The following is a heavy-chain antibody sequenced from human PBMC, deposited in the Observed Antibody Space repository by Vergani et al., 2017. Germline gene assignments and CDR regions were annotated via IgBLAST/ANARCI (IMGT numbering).Heavy chain of an antibody. CDR2: INPSGGHT. J-gene: IGHJ4*02. CDR3: ARGDYVILTGYRY. V-gene: IGHV1-46*03. D-gene: IGHD3-9*01. Sequence: QVQVVQSGAEVKKSGASVKVSCKTSGYTFSNYFMHWVRQAPGQGLEWMGIINPSGGHTNYAQKFQGRVTMTRDTSTSTVYMELSSLRAEDTAIYYCARGDYVILTGYRYWGQGTLVTVSA. CDR1: GYTFSNYF.